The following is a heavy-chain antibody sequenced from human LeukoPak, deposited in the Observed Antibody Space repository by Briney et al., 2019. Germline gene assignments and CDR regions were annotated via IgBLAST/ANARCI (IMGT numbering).Heavy chain of an antibody. V-gene: IGHV3-23*01. CDR2: ISGSGGST. D-gene: IGHD3-22*01. Sequence: GGSLRLSCAASGFTFSSYAMSWVRQAPGKGLERVSAISGSGGSTYYADSVKGRFTISRDNSKNTLYLQMNSLRAEDTAVYYCAKDWGITMIVVVITSFDYWGQGTLVTVSS. CDR3: AKDWGITMIVVVITSFDY. J-gene: IGHJ4*02. CDR1: GFTFSSYA.